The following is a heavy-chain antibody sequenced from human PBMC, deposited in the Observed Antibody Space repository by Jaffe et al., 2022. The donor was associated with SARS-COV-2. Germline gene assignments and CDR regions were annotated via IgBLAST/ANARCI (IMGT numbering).Heavy chain of an antibody. D-gene: IGHD3-10*01. CDR1: GFTISSYD. J-gene: IGHJ6*03. V-gene: IGHV3-13*01. CDR2: LNIAGDT. Sequence: EVQLVESGGGLVQPGGSLRLSCVASGFTISSYDIHWVRQATGKGLEWVSTLNIAGDTYYPGSVKGRFTISRENAKNSLFLQINSLGAGDTAVYYCARSGRGYYYMDVWGKGTTVTVSS. CDR3: ARSGRGYYYMDV.